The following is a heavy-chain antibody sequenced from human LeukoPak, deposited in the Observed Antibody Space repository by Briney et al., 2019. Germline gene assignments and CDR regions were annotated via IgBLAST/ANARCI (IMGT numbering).Heavy chain of an antibody. J-gene: IGHJ4*02. CDR3: ARSGRGSSAGFDY. CDR1: GGSISSYY. D-gene: IGHD3-10*01. CDR2: IYYSGST. V-gene: IGHV4-59*01. Sequence: SETLSLTCTVSGGSISSYYWSWIRQPPGKGLEWIGYIYYSGSTNYTPSLKSQITISVDTSRNQFSLKLNSVTAADTAVYYCARSGRGSSAGFDYWGQGTLVTVSS.